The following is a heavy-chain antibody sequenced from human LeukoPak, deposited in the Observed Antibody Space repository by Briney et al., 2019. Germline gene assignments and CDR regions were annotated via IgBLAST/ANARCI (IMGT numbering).Heavy chain of an antibody. Sequence: GGSLRLSCAASGFTFDDYGMSWARQAPGKGLEWVSGINWDGGSTGYADSVKGRFTISRDNARNFLYLQMNSLRAEDTALYYCARTVSSAGWSDDAFDIWGQGTMVTVSS. J-gene: IGHJ3*02. CDR3: ARTVSSAGWSDDAFDI. CDR2: INWDGGST. CDR1: GFTFDDYG. V-gene: IGHV3-20*04. D-gene: IGHD6-19*01.